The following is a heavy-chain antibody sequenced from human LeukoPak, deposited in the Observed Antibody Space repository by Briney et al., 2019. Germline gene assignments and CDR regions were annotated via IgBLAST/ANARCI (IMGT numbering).Heavy chain of an antibody. V-gene: IGHV4-39*07. D-gene: IGHD6-25*01. CDR1: GGSISRSSYY. CDR3: ARRSNVAAPPIY. Sequence: SETLSLTCTVSGGSISRSSYYWGWIRQPPGKGLEWIGSIYQSGSTYYNPSLKSRVTISVDTSKNQFSLRLTSVTAADTAVYYCARRSNVAAPPIYWGQGTLVTVSS. J-gene: IGHJ4*02. CDR2: IYQSGST.